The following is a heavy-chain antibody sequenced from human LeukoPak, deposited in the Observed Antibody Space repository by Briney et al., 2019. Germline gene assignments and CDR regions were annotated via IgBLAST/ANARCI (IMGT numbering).Heavy chain of an antibody. Sequence: GGSLRLSCAASGFTFSSYAMSWVRQAPGKGLEWVSALSGSGGSTYYADSVKGRFTISRDNSKNTLYLQMNSLRAEDTAVYYCAKDRRGGYSSSWYPEAFDIWGQGTMVTVSS. CDR1: GFTFSSYA. J-gene: IGHJ3*02. D-gene: IGHD6-13*01. CDR3: AKDRRGGYSSSWYPEAFDI. CDR2: LSGSGGST. V-gene: IGHV3-23*01.